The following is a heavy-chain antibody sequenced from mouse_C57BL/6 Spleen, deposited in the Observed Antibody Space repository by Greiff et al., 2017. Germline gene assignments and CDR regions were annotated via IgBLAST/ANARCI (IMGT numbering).Heavy chain of an antibody. CDR3: AKPSNWAFDY. CDR2: ISSGSSTI. CDR1: GFTFSDYG. J-gene: IGHJ2*01. D-gene: IGHD4-1*01. V-gene: IGHV5-17*01. Sequence: EVHLVESGGGLVKPGGSLKLSCAASGFTFSDYGMHWVRQAPEKGLEWVAYISSGSSTIYYADTVKGRFTISRDNAKNTLFLQMTSLRSEDTAMYYCAKPSNWAFDYWGQGTTLTVSS.